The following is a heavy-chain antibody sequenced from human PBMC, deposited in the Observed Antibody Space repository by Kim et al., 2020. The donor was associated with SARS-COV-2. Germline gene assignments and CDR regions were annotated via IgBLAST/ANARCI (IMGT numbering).Heavy chain of an antibody. V-gene: IGHV3-73*01. CDR1: GFAFSDSA. J-gene: IGHJ4*02. CDR3: INLSPEVGGY. CDR2: IGVKSNNCPT. Sequence: GGSLRLSCAASGFAFSDSAMHWVRQASGKGLEWVARIGVKSNNCPTAYAASVKGRFTISRDDSKNTAYLQMKSLETEDTAVYFCINLSPEVGGYWGQGTLVTVSS.